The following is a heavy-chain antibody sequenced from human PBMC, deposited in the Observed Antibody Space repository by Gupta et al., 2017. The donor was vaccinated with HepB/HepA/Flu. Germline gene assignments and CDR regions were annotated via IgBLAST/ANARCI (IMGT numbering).Heavy chain of an antibody. CDR2: IRSRADSDAT. CDR1: GLGPSAYS. Sequence: EVQLVESGGGRVQRGVSLKLCCAVSGLGPSAYSMHGVRQAPGKGLEWVGRIRSRADSDATAYAASVNGRFTISRFDAKNTAYLQMDSLKSEDTAVYYCTRRSNYYMDVWGKGTTVTVSS. D-gene: IGHD3-10*01. J-gene: IGHJ6*03. V-gene: IGHV3-73*01. CDR3: TRRSNYYMDV.